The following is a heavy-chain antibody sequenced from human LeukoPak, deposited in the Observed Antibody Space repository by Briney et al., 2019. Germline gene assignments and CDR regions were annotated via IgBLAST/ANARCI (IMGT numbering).Heavy chain of an antibody. CDR1: GYSISSGYY. Sequence: SETLSLTCAVSGYSISSGYYWGWIRQPPGKGLEWIGSIYHSGSTYYNPSLKSRVTISVDTSKNQFSLKLSSVTAADTAGYYCAKLTQYYDFWSGYSPVWFDPWGQGTLVTVSS. J-gene: IGHJ5*02. CDR2: IYHSGST. CDR3: AKLTQYYDFWSGYSPVWFDP. V-gene: IGHV4-38-2*01. D-gene: IGHD3-3*01.